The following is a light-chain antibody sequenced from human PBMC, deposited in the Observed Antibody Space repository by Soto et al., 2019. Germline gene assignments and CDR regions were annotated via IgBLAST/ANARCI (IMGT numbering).Light chain of an antibody. CDR2: GAS. J-gene: IGKJ1*01. V-gene: IGKV1-39*01. CDR3: AQIYTAQWT. Sequence: DIHVTQSPSSLPASLGDRVTITCRAGENIKNYLTWYQQKPGKAPKLLIYGASTLKTGVPSRFSGSGSGTDFTFTIGGLQPDDFATYYCAQIYTAQWTFGQGTRV. CDR1: ENIKNY.